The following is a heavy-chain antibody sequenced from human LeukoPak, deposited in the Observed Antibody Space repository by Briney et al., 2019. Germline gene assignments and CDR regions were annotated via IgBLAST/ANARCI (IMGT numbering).Heavy chain of an antibody. V-gene: IGHV4-59*01. CDR2: IYYSGST. CDR1: GGSIRSYY. Sequence: SETLSLTCTVSGGSIRSYYWRWIRQPPGKGLEWIGYIYYSGSTNYNPSLKSRVTISIDTSKNQSSLKLSSVTAADTAVYYCARDNTMVRGGYYYYYMDVWGKGTTVTVSS. D-gene: IGHD3-10*01. J-gene: IGHJ6*03. CDR3: ARDNTMVRGGYYYYYMDV.